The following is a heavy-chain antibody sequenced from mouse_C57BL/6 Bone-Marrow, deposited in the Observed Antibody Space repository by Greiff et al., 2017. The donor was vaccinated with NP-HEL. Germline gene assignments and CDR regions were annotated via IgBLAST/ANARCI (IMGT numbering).Heavy chain of an antibody. J-gene: IGHJ2*01. CDR1: GFTFSDYY. D-gene: IGHD1-1*01. Sequence: EVKVEESGGGLVQPGGSLKLSCAASGFTFSDYYMYWVRQTPEKRLEWVAYISNGGGSTYYPDTVKGRFTISRDNAKNTLYLQMSRLKSEDTAMYYGARLYYGSSIDYWGQGTTLTVSS. CDR2: ISNGGGST. V-gene: IGHV5-12*01. CDR3: ARLYYGSSIDY.